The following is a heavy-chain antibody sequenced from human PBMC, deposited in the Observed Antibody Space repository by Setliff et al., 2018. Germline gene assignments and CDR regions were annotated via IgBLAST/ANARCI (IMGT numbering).Heavy chain of an antibody. CDR1: GFTFFSYT. CDR2: ITADGDTT. V-gene: IGHV3-23*01. CDR3: AKSSGSSSATNLEY. Sequence: PGGSLRLSCTPSGFTFFSYTMNWVRQAPGKGLEWVSAITADGDTTHYAGSVKGRFTIDRDNTNSKLYHQMNSLRVEDTALYYCAKSSGSSSATNLEYLGPGTLVTVSS. D-gene: IGHD3-10*01. J-gene: IGHJ4*02.